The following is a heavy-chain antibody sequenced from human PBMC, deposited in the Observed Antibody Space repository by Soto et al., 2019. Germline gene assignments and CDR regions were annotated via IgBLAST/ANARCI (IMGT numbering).Heavy chain of an antibody. Sequence: SETLSLTCTVSGGSISSYYWSWIRQPPGKGLEWIGYIYYSGSTNYNPSLKSRVTISVDTSKNQFSLKLSSVTAADTAVYYCARGRPQDYTIFGVVTVFDYWGQGTLVTVAS. V-gene: IGHV4-59*01. CDR2: IYYSGST. CDR3: ARGRPQDYTIFGVVTVFDY. D-gene: IGHD3-3*01. J-gene: IGHJ4*02. CDR1: GGSISSYY.